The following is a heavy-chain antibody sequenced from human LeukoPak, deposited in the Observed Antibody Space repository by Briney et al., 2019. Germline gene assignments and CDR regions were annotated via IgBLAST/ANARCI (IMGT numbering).Heavy chain of an antibody. D-gene: IGHD4-17*01. CDR2: IYHSGST. V-gene: IGHV4-4*02. J-gene: IGHJ6*02. Sequence: SETLSLTCAVSGGSISSSNWWSWVRQSPGKGLEWIGEIYHSGSTNYNPSLKSRVTISVDKSKNQFSLKLSSVTAADTAVYYCARVSPDGDYVGYYYGMDVWGQGTTVTVSS. CDR1: GGSISSSNW. CDR3: ARVSPDGDYVGYYYGMDV.